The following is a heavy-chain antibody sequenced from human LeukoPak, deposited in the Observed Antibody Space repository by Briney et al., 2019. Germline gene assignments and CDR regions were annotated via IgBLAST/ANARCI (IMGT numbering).Heavy chain of an antibody. D-gene: IGHD5-18*01. CDR3: AKQDTSMDYFDY. V-gene: IGHV3-30*18. Sequence: GGSLRLSCAASGFTFSSYGMHWVHQAPGKGLEWVAVISYDGSNKYYADSVKGRFTISRDNSKNTLYLQMNSLRAEDTAVYYCAKQDTSMDYFDYWGRGTLVSVSS. J-gene: IGHJ4*02. CDR1: GFTFSSYG. CDR2: ISYDGSNK.